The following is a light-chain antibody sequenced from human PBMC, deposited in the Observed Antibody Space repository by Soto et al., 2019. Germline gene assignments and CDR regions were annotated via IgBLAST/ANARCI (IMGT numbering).Light chain of an antibody. CDR2: DVS. V-gene: IGLV2-14*01. CDR3: SSYTSSSTLQV. CDR1: SSDVGGYKY. Sequence: QSALTQPASVSGSPGQSITISCTGTSSDVGGYKYVSWYQQHQGKAPKLMIFDVSNRPSGVSSRFSGSKSGNTASLTISGLQAEDEADYYCSSYTSSSTLQVFGGGTKLTVL. J-gene: IGLJ2*01.